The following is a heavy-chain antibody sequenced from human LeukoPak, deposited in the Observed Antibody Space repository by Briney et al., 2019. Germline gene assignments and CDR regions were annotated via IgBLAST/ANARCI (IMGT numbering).Heavy chain of an antibody. CDR3: ARDADTAMVFGSYYYYGMDV. CDR1: GGSFSGYY. CDR2: IYYSGST. V-gene: IGHV4-59*01. J-gene: IGHJ6*02. D-gene: IGHD5-18*01. Sequence: PSETLSLTCAVYGGSFSGYYWSWIRQPPGKGLEWIGYIYYSGSTNYNPSLKSRVAMSVDTSKNQFSLKLSSVTAADTAVYYCARDADTAMVFGSYYYYGMDVWSQGTTVTVSS.